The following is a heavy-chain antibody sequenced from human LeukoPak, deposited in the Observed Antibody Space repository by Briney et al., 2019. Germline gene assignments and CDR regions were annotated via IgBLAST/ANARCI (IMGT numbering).Heavy chain of an antibody. J-gene: IGHJ4*02. V-gene: IGHV3-30*01. CDR1: GFTFSSYA. Sequence: GGSPRLSCAASGFTFSSYAMHWVRQAPGKGLEWVAVISYDGSNKYYADSVKGRFTISRDNSKNTLYLQMNSLRAEDTAVYYCARAGAVFVHYFDYWGQGTLVTVSS. CDR3: ARAGAVFVHYFDY. CDR2: ISYDGSNK. D-gene: IGHD3-10*01.